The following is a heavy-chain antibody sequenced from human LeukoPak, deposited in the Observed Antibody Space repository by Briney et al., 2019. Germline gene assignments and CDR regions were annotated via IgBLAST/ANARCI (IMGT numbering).Heavy chain of an antibody. CDR3: ARGRSGSSSGWPKRYYFDY. D-gene: IGHD6-19*01. CDR2: INHSGST. V-gene: IGHV4-38-2*02. J-gene: IGHJ4*02. CDR1: GYSISSGYY. Sequence: SETLSLTCTVSGYSISSGYYWGWIRQPPGKGLEWIGEINHSGSTNYNPSLKSRVTISADTSRNHFSLNLSSVTAADTAVYYCARGRSGSSSGWPKRYYFDYWGQGTLVTVSS.